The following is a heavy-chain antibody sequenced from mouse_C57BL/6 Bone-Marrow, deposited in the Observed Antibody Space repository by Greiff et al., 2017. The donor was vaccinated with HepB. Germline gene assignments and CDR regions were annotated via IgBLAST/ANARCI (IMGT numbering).Heavy chain of an antibody. Sequence: QVQLQQPGAELVMPGASVKLSCKASGYTFTSYWMHWVKQRPGQGLEWIGEIDPSDSYTNYNQKFKGKSTLTVDKSSSTAYMQLSSLTSEDSAVYYCARMTYYDYDWFAYWGQGTLVTVSA. CDR2: IDPSDSYT. CDR3: ARMTYYDYDWFAY. J-gene: IGHJ3*01. CDR1: GYTFTSYW. V-gene: IGHV1-69*01. D-gene: IGHD2-4*01.